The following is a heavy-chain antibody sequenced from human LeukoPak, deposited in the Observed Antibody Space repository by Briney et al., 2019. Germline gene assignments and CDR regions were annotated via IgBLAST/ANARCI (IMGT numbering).Heavy chain of an antibody. CDR2: IYTSGST. CDR1: GGSISRYY. Sequence: TSQTLSLTCTVSGGSISRYYWSWIRQPAGKGLEWIGRIYTSGSTNYNPSLKSRVTMSVDTSKNQFSLKLSSVTAAERAVYYCARKDGGLIAAAGYFDYWGQGTLVTVSS. CDR3: ARKDGGLIAAAGYFDY. J-gene: IGHJ4*02. D-gene: IGHD6-13*01. V-gene: IGHV4-4*07.